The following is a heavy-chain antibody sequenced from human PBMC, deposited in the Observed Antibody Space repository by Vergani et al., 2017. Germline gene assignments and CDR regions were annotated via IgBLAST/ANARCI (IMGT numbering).Heavy chain of an antibody. CDR1: GGTFSSYA. D-gene: IGHD2-15*01. CDR2: IIPIFGTA. CDR3: ARALGALVVVAATGNWFEP. V-gene: IGHV1-69*01. J-gene: IGHJ5*02. Sequence: QVQLVQSGAEVKKPGSSVKVSCKASGGTFSSYAISWVRQAPGQGLEWMGGIIPIFGTANYAQKFQGRVTITADESTSTAYMELSSLRSEDTAVYYCARALGALVVVAATGNWFEPWGQGTLVTVSS.